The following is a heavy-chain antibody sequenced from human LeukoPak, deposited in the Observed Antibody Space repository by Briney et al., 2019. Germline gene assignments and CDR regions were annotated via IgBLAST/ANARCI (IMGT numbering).Heavy chain of an antibody. CDR2: INPNSGGT. V-gene: IGHV1-2*02. CDR3: ARWDSSGWYYGMDV. Sequence: GGSLRLSCAASGFTFSTYGMHWVRQAPGQGLEWMGWINPNSGGTNYAQKFQGRVTMTRDTSISTAYMELSRLRSDDTAVYYCARWDSSGWYYGMDVWGQGTTVTVSS. D-gene: IGHD6-19*01. J-gene: IGHJ6*02. CDR1: GFTFSTYG.